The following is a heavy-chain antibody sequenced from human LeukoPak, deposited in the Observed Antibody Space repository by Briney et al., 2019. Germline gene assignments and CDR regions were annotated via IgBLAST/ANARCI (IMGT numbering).Heavy chain of an antibody. CDR3: ARFRPGGYFQD. J-gene: IGHJ1*01. D-gene: IGHD3-10*01. Sequence: SETLSLTCTVSGGSISSYYWSWIRQPPGKGLEWIGHIYYTGSTNYNSSLKSRVTISVDTSKKHFSLKLSSVTAADTAVYYCARFRPGGYFQDRGQGTLVTVSS. CDR2: IYYTGST. CDR1: GGSISSYY. V-gene: IGHV4-59*01.